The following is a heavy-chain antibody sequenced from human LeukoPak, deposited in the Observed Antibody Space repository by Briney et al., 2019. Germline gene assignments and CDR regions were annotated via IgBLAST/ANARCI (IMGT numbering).Heavy chain of an antibody. CDR2: ISYDGSNK. V-gene: IGHV3-30-3*01. CDR1: GFTFSSYA. Sequence: PGGSLRLSCAASGFTFSSYAMHWVRQAPGKGLEWVAVISYDGSNKYYADSVKGRFTISRDNSKNTLYLQMNSLRAEDTAVYYCAKDLDFTFDYWGQGTLVTVSS. CDR3: AKDLDFTFDY. J-gene: IGHJ4*02.